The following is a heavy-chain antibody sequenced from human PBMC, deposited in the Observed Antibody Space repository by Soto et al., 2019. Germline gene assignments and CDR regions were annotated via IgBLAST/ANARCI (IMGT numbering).Heavy chain of an antibody. Sequence: QVQLQQWGAGLLKPSETLSLTCAVYGGSFSGYYWSWIRQPPGKGLEWIGEINHSGSTNYNPSLKSRVTISVAASKNRSSRKLSSVTAADTAVYYCARRDIVVVPAAMPCWFDPWGQGTMVTVSS. V-gene: IGHV4-34*01. J-gene: IGHJ5*02. CDR2: INHSGST. CDR3: ARRDIVVVPAAMPCWFDP. CDR1: GGSFSGYY. D-gene: IGHD2-2*01.